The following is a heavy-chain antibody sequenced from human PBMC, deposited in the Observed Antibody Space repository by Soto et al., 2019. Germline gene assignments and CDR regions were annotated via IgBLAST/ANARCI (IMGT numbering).Heavy chain of an antibody. D-gene: IGHD1-26*01. CDR3: ARGVSAGVDY. J-gene: IGHJ4*02. V-gene: IGHV1-8*01. CDR1: GYSFTSLD. Sequence: ASVKVSCKASGYSFTSLDINWVRQTAGQGLEWMGWMEPSTGTTGYAQKFQGRVTMTRDTSVNTAYMELTTLTSDDTAFYYCARGVSAGVDYWGQGTLVTVSS. CDR2: MEPSTGTT.